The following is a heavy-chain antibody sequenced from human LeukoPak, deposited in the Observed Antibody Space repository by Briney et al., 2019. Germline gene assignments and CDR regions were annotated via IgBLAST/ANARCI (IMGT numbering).Heavy chain of an antibody. CDR1: GFTFSSYA. D-gene: IGHD2-2*02. CDR2: ISGSGGST. J-gene: IGHJ4*02. V-gene: IGHV3-23*01. Sequence: GGSLRLSCAAPGFTFSSYAMTWVRQAPGKGLEWVSGISGSGGSTYYADSVKGRFTISRDNSKNTLYLQMNSLRAEDTAVYYCAKGRTAYCGSTSCYTIDYWGQGTLVTVSS. CDR3: AKGRTAYCGSTSCYTIDY.